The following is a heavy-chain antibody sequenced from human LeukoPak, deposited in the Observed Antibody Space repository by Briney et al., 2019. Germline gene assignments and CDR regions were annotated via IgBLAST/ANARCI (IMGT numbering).Heavy chain of an antibody. CDR3: ARSDYGDRPPFDY. Sequence: PETLSLTCTVSGGSIRSYFWSWIRQPPGKGLEWIGYIYYSGTTKYNPSLKSRVTISVDTSKPQFSLTLASVTAADTAVYYCARSDYGDRPPFDYWGQGTPVTVSS. V-gene: IGHV4-59*01. D-gene: IGHD4-17*01. CDR2: IYYSGTT. J-gene: IGHJ4*02. CDR1: GGSIRSYF.